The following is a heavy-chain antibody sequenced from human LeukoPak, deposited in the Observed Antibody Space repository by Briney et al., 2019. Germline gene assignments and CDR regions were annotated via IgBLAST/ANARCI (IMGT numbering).Heavy chain of an antibody. J-gene: IGHJ5*02. CDR2: ISWNSGSI. CDR1: GFTFDDYV. V-gene: IGHV3-9*01. CDR3: AKSRGYDYGPQNWFDP. Sequence: GRSLRLSCAASGFTFDDYVMHWVRQAPGKGLEWVSGISWNSGSIGYADSVKGRFTISRDDAKNSLYLQMNSLRAEDTALYYCAKSRGYDYGPQNWFDPWGQGTLVTVSS. D-gene: IGHD4-17*01.